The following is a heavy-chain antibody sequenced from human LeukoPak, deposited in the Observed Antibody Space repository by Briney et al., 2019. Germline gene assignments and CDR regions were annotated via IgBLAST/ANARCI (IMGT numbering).Heavy chain of an antibody. CDR3: ARESVVVAPQAPFDY. J-gene: IGHJ4*02. D-gene: IGHD3-22*01. CDR2: TYYRSKWYN. CDR1: GDSVSSNSAA. V-gene: IGHV6-1*01. Sequence: SQTLSLTCAISGDSVSSNSAAWNWIRQSPSRGLEWLGRTYYRSKWYNGYAVSVKSRITINPDTSKNQFSLQLNSVTPEDTAVYYCARESVVVAPQAPFDYWGQGTLVTVSS.